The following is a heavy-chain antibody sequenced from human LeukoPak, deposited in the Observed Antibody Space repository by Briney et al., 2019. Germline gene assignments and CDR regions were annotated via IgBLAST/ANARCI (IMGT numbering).Heavy chain of an antibody. CDR1: GYTFTSYG. J-gene: IGHJ4*02. CDR2: ISAYNGNT. CDR3: ARDRGSSWYPDYFDY. D-gene: IGHD6-13*01. Sequence: ASVKVSCKASGYTFTSYGISWVRQAPGQGLEWMGWISAYNGNTNYAQKLQGRVTMTTDTSTSTAYMELRSLRSDDTAVYYCARDRGSSWYPDYFDYWGQGILVTVSS. V-gene: IGHV1-18*01.